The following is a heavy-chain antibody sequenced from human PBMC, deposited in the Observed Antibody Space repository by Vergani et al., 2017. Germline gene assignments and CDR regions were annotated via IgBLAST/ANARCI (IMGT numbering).Heavy chain of an antibody. CDR3: ARDQGNRYFDWLNAFDI. Sequence: QVQLVQSGAEVKKPGASVKVSCKASGYTFTSYYMHWVRQAPGQGLEWMGIINPSGGSTSYAQKFQGRVTMTRDTSTSTVYMELSSLRSEDTAVYYCARDQGNRYFDWLNAFDIWGQGTMVTVSS. D-gene: IGHD3-9*01. V-gene: IGHV1-46*01. CDR2: INPSGGST. J-gene: IGHJ3*02. CDR1: GYTFTSYY.